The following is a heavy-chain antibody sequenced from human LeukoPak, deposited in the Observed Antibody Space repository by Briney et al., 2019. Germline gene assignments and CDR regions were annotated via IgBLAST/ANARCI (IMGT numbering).Heavy chain of an antibody. J-gene: IGHJ5*02. CDR1: GYSFTSYW. CDR2: IYPGDSDT. V-gene: IGHV5-51*01. D-gene: IGHD3-10*01. CDR3: ARQLGVRGSGRPNWFDP. Sequence: GESLKISCKGSGYSFTSYWIGWVRQMPGKGLEWMGIIYPGDSDTRYSPSFQGQVTISADKSISTAYLQWSSLKAPDTAMYYCARQLGVRGSGRPNWFDPWGQGTLVTVSS.